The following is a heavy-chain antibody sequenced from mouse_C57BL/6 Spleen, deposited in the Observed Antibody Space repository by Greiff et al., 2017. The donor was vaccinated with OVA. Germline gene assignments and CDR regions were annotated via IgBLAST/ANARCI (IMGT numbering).Heavy chain of an antibody. D-gene: IGHD2-1*01. CDR2: ISDGGSYT. Sequence: EVQLVESGGGLVKPGGSLKLSCAASGFTFSSYAMSWVRQTPEKRLEWVATISDGGSYTYYPDNVKGRFTISRDNAKNNLYLQMSHLKSEDTAMYYCARDPSQYDGKDAMDYWGQGTSVTVSS. CDR1: GFTFSSYA. J-gene: IGHJ4*01. CDR3: ARDPSQYDGKDAMDY. V-gene: IGHV5-4*01.